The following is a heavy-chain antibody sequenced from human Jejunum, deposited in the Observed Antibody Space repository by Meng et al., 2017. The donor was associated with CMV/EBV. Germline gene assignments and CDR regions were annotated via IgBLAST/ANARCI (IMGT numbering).Heavy chain of an antibody. J-gene: IGHJ6*02. Sequence: WVRQFPGKVLDWVSGTNWNGNSIGYADSVKGRFTISRDNVKNSLYLEMNSLRAEDTALYYCARVYCSSSSCYKADHYSYYYAMDVWGQGTTVTVSS. V-gene: IGHV3-20*03. CDR3: ARVYCSSSSCYKADHYSYYYAMDV. D-gene: IGHD2-2*01. CDR2: TNWNGNSI.